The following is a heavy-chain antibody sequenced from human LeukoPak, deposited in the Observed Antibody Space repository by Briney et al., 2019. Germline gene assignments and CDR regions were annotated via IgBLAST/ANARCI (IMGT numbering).Heavy chain of an antibody. CDR2: IYYSGST. D-gene: IGHD5-24*01. Sequence: SETLSLTCTVSGGSISSGDYYWSWIRQPPGKGLEWIGYIYYSGSTYYNPSLKSRVTISVDTSKNQFSLKLSSVTAADTAVYYCARVTRQMGLKPTPPLNFDYWGQGTLVTVSS. CDR1: GGSISSGDYY. J-gene: IGHJ4*02. V-gene: IGHV4-30-4*01. CDR3: ARVTRQMGLKPTPPLNFDY.